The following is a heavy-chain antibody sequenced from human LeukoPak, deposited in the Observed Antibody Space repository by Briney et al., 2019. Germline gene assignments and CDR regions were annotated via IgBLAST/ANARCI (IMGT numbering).Heavy chain of an antibody. CDR1: GYRFTSYG. CDR2: ISAYNGNT. V-gene: IGHV1-18*01. Sequence: GASVKVSCKASGYRFTSYGITWVRQAPGQGLEWMGWISAYNGNTNYAQKVQGRVTLTTDTSTSTAYMELRSLRSDDTAVYYCARGGYCSGGICYSTMNWFDPWGQGTLVTVSS. D-gene: IGHD2-15*01. CDR3: ARGGYCSGGICYSTMNWFDP. J-gene: IGHJ5*02.